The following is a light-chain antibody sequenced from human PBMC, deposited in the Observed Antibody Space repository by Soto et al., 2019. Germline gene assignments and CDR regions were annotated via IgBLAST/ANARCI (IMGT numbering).Light chain of an antibody. CDR3: CSYAGNYTDV. Sequence: QSALTQPRSVSGSPGQSVTISCTGTSSDVGTYNYVSWYQQQPGKAPKLMIYDVSKRPSGVPDRFSGSRSGKTASLTISGLQAEDEADYYCCSYAGNYTDVFGTGTKVTVL. CDR1: SSDVGTYNY. CDR2: DVS. J-gene: IGLJ1*01. V-gene: IGLV2-11*01.